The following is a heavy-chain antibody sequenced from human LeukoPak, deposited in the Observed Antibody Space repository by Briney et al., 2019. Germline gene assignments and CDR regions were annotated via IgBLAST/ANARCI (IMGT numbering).Heavy chain of an antibody. CDR1: GYTFTGYY. CDR2: INPNSGGT. V-gene: IGHV1-2*02. CDR3: AREWTRGAGSYYWPDAFDI. D-gene: IGHD1-26*01. Sequence: ASVEVSCKASGYTFTGYYMHWVRQAPGQGLEWMGWINPNSGGTNYAQKFQGRVTMTRDTSISTAYMELSRLRSDDTAVYYCAREWTRGAGSYYWPDAFDIWGQGTMVTVSS. J-gene: IGHJ3*02.